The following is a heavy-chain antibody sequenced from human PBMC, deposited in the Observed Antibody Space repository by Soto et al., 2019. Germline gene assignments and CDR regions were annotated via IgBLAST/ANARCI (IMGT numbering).Heavy chain of an antibody. CDR2: MNPNSGNT. Sequence: GASVKVSCKASGYTFTSYDINWVRQATGQGLEWMGWMNPNSGNTGYAQKFQGRVTMTRNTSISTAYMELSSLRSEDTAVYYCARRVEYSSSWYNYFDYWGQGTLVTVAS. J-gene: IGHJ4*02. D-gene: IGHD6-13*01. CDR1: GYTFTSYD. CDR3: ARRVEYSSSWYNYFDY. V-gene: IGHV1-8*01.